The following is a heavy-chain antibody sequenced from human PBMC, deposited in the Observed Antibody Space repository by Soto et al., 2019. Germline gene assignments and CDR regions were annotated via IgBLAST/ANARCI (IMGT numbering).Heavy chain of an antibody. V-gene: IGHV3-73*01. J-gene: IGHJ4*02. CDR2: IRSKANSYAT. Sequence: GGSLRLSCAASGFTFSGSAMHWVRQASGKGLEWVGRIRSKANSYATAYAASVKGRFTISRDDSKNTAYLQMNSLKTEDTAVYYCHRREGDSDYWGQGTLVTVSS. CDR1: GFTFSGSA. CDR3: HRREGDSDY.